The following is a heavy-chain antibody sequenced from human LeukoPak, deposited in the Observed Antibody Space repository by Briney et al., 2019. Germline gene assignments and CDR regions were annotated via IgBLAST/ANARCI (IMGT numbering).Heavy chain of an antibody. CDR3: ARDYSATGSFDY. CDR1: GFTFNSYW. D-gene: IGHD3-10*01. Sequence: PGGSLRLSCAASGFTFNSYWMNWVRQAPGKGLQWLANVKQDGSVKYYVDSAKGRFTISRDNAENSLHLQMNSLGADDTAVYYCARDYSATGSFDYWGQGTLVTVSS. CDR2: VKQDGSVK. V-gene: IGHV3-7*04. J-gene: IGHJ4*02.